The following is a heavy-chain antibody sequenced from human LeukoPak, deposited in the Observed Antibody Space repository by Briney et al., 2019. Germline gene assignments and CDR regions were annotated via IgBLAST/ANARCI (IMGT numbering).Heavy chain of an antibody. Sequence: GGSLRLSCAASGFTFSSYAMHWVRQAPGKGLEWVAVISYDGSNKYYADSVKGRFTISRDNSKNTLYLQMNSLRAEDTAVYYCARAGSSWYFHIDYWGQGTLVTVSS. V-gene: IGHV3-30-3*01. J-gene: IGHJ4*02. CDR3: ARAGSSWYFHIDY. CDR1: GFTFSSYA. CDR2: ISYDGSNK. D-gene: IGHD6-13*01.